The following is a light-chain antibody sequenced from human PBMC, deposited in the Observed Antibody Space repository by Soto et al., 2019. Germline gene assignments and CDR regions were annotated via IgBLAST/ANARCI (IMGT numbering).Light chain of an antibody. V-gene: IGKV1-6*01. CDR3: LQEYNYPLA. CDR2: AAS. Sequence: AIQMTQSPSSLSASVGDRVTITCRARQGIRNDLGWYQQKPGKAPKLLIYAASSLQSGAPSRFSGSGSGTDFTLTISSLQPEDFATYYCLQEYNYPLAFGGGTKIEIK. J-gene: IGKJ4*01. CDR1: QGIRND.